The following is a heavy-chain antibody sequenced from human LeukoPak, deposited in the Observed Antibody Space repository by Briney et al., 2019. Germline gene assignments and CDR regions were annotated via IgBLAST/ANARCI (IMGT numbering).Heavy chain of an antibody. CDR3: VRTISGDFDY. V-gene: IGHV1-69-2*01. CDR2: VDPKDGET. J-gene: IGHJ4*02. CDR1: GYTFTDYY. Sequence: KISCTVSGYTFTDYYMHWVQQAPGTGLEWLGLVDPKDGETMCAEKFQGRFTITVDTSTDTAYRELSSLRSKDTAVYYCVRTISGDFDYWGQGTLVTVSS. D-gene: IGHD1-26*01.